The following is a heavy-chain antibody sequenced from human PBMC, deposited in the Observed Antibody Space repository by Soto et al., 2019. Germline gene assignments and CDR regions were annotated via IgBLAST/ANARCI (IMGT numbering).Heavy chain of an antibody. CDR2: IFYSGGT. V-gene: IGHV4-59*01. Sequence: PSETLSLTCTECGDSMSTYYWSWIRQPPGKGLQWIGYIFYSGGTAYNPSLESRVTISLDMSKKQFSLKLNSMTAADTAVYYCARVQLVHKVLDYWGQGTQVTVSS. J-gene: IGHJ4*02. CDR1: GDSMSTYY. CDR3: ARVQLVHKVLDY. D-gene: IGHD1-1*01.